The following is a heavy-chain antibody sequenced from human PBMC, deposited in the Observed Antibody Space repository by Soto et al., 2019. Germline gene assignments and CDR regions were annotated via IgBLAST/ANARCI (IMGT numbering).Heavy chain of an antibody. D-gene: IGHD5-18*01. CDR1: GFTFSSYG. V-gene: IGHV3-33*01. CDR3: ARDRLPEIILDTNHFDY. J-gene: IGHJ4*02. CDR2: IWYDGSNK. Sequence: QVQLVESGGGVVQPGRSLRLSCAASGFTFSSYGMHWVRQAPGKGLEWVAVIWYDGSNKYYVDSVKGRFTISRDNSKNRRYMQMNGLRAEDTAVYYCARDRLPEIILDTNHFDYWVQGTLVTVSS.